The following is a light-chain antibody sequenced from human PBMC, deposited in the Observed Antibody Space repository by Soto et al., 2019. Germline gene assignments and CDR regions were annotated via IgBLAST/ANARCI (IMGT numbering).Light chain of an antibody. V-gene: IGLV2-23*01. CDR3: CSYAISSTYWV. CDR1: SSDAGSYNF. Sequence: QSALTQPASVSGSPGQSITISCTGTSSDAGSYNFVSWYQQHPGKAPKVRIYEDSKRPSGVSNRFSGSKSGNTASLTISGLQAEDESDYDCCSYAISSTYWVFGGGTKLTVL. J-gene: IGLJ3*02. CDR2: EDS.